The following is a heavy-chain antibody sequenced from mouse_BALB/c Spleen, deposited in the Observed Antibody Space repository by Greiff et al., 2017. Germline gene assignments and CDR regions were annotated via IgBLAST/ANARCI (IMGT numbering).Heavy chain of an antibody. CDR1: GFTFSSYG. V-gene: IGHV5-6*01. CDR3: ARGPMDY. Sequence: EVKLQESGGDLVKPGGSLKLSCAASGFTFSSYGMSWVRQTPDKRLEWVATISSGGSYTYYPDSVKGRFTISRDNAKNTLYLQMSSLKSEDTAMYYCARGPMDYWGQGTSVTVSS. J-gene: IGHJ4*01. CDR2: ISSGGSYT.